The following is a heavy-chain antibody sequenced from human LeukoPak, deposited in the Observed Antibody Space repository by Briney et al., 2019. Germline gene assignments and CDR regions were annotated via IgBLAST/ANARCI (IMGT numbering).Heavy chain of an antibody. CDR2: IYHSGIT. J-gene: IGHJ5*02. V-gene: IGHV4-30-2*01. Sequence: SETLSLTCTVSGGSISSGGYYWSWIGQPPGKGLEWIGYIYHSGITYYNPSLKSRVTISVDRSKNQFSLKLSSVTAADTAVYYCARLRYASDSDFWSGPLTAWFDPWGQGILVTVSS. CDR3: ARLRYASDSDFWSGPLTAWFDP. D-gene: IGHD3-3*01. CDR1: GGSISSGGYY.